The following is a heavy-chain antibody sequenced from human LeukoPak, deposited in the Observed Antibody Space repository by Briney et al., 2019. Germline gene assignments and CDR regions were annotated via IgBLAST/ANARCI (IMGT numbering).Heavy chain of an antibody. Sequence: GGSLRLSCAASGFTFTIYGMHWVRQAPAKGLEWVAVISYDGSKKYYADSVRGRFTISRDNSKNTLYLQMNSLRAEDTAVYYCARDLSGRFTFDYWGQGTLVTVSS. CDR3: ARDLSGRFTFDY. J-gene: IGHJ4*02. D-gene: IGHD6-19*01. CDR2: ISYDGSKK. V-gene: IGHV3-30*03. CDR1: GFTFTIYG.